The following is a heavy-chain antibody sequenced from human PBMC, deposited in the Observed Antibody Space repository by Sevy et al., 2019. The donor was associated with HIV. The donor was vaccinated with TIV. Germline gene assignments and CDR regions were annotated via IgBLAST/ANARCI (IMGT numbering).Heavy chain of an antibody. J-gene: IGHJ6*02. CDR2: ISYDGDDK. D-gene: IGHD3-16*01. V-gene: IGHV3-30-3*01. Sequence: GGSLRLSCAASGFVLSNYYAMHWVRQAPGKGLEWVDIISYDGDDKYYAYSVKGRFTISRNNFKNTMYLQMNSLKTEETAVYYCSRPRANYVYHYVCYSMDVWGQGTTVTVSS. CDR3: SRPRANYVYHYVCYSMDV. CDR1: GFVLSNYYA.